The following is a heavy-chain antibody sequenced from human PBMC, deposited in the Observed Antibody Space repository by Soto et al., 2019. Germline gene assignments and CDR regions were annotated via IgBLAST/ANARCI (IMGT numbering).Heavy chain of an antibody. CDR3: ATYSGYYMDYYFDY. V-gene: IGHV1-3*05. Sequence: QVQLVQSGAEEKKPGASVKVSCKASGYTFTSYAMHWVRQAPGQRLEWMGWINAGNGNTKYSQKFQGRVTITRDTTATTAYLDLSSMGSEDTAVYYCATYSGYYMDYYFDYWGQGTLVTVSS. CDR2: INAGNGNT. D-gene: IGHD5-12*01. J-gene: IGHJ4*02. CDR1: GYTFTSYA.